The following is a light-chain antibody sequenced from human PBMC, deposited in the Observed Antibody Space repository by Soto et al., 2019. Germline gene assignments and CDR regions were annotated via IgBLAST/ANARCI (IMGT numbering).Light chain of an antibody. CDR1: QSVTSNY. J-gene: IGKJ1*01. CDR2: GTS. Sequence: DIVLTQSPGTLSLSPGERATLSCRASQSVTSNYLAWYQQKPGQAPRPLMYGTSSRATGIPDRFSGSGSGTDFTLTISSLEPEDFAVYYCHQYGRSPRGTFGQGTKVDIK. CDR3: HQYGRSPRGT. V-gene: IGKV3-20*01.